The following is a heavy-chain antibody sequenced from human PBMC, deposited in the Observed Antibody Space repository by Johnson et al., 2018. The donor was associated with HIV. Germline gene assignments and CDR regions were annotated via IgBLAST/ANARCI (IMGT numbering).Heavy chain of an antibody. Sequence: QVQLVESGGGVVQPGRSPRLSCAASGFTFSNYAMIWVRQAPGKGLEWVAVISYEGSTKYYADSVKGRFTISRDNSKNTLYLQMNSLRAEDTAVYYCVRDRGTMLLDGAFDIWGQGTMVTVSS. D-gene: IGHD3-10*01. CDR3: VRDRGTMLLDGAFDI. V-gene: IGHV3-30*04. CDR2: ISYEGSTK. J-gene: IGHJ3*02. CDR1: GFTFSNYA.